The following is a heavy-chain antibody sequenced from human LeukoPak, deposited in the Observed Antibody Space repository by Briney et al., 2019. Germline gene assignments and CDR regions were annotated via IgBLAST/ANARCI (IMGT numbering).Heavy chain of an antibody. Sequence: PGGSLRLFCAASGFTFDDYAMHWVRQAPGKGLEWVSGISWNSGSIGYADSVKGRFTISRDNAKNSLYLQMNSLRAEDTAVYYCAKEKWATMVRGVAPFDYWGQGTLVTVSS. CDR2: ISWNSGSI. D-gene: IGHD3-10*01. CDR1: GFTFDDYA. V-gene: IGHV3-9*01. J-gene: IGHJ4*02. CDR3: AKEKWATMVRGVAPFDY.